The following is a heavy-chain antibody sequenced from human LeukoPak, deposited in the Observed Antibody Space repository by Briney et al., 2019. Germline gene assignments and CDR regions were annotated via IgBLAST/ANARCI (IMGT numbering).Heavy chain of an antibody. Sequence: SVKVSCKASGGTFSSYAISWVRQAPGQGLEWMGRIIPIFGTANYAQKFQGRVTITTDESTSTAYMELSSLRSEDTAVYYCARVVIGYGQIDYWGQGTLVTVSS. CDR2: IIPIFGTA. J-gene: IGHJ4*02. V-gene: IGHV1-69*05. CDR1: GGTFSSYA. D-gene: IGHD5-18*01. CDR3: ARVVIGYGQIDY.